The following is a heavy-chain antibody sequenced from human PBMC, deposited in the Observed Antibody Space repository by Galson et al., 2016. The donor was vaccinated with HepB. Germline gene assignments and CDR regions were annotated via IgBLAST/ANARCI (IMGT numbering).Heavy chain of an antibody. CDR1: GFSLSTSGGG. J-gene: IGHJ4*02. CDR2: IYWDDDK. V-gene: IGHV2-5*02. CDR3: EHRRTTVTTRSVDY. D-gene: IGHD4-17*01. Sequence: PALVKPTQTLTLTCSFSGFSLSTSGGGVGWIRQPPGKALEWLALIYWDDDKRYSTSLESRLTITKDTSKNQVVLTMTNMEPLDTGTYSCEHRRTTVTTRSVDYWGQGVLVTVSS.